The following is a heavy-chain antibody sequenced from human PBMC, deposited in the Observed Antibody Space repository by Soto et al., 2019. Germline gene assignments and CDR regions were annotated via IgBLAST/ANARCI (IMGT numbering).Heavy chain of an antibody. CDR3: ARHVGGYEIQPDY. Sequence: YWIGWVRQMPGKGPEWMGIIYPGDSDTRYSPSFQGQVTISADKSISTAYLQWSSLKASDTAMYYCARHVGGYEIQPDYWGQGTLVTVSS. D-gene: IGHD5-12*01. J-gene: IGHJ4*02. CDR2: IYPGDSDT. V-gene: IGHV5-51*01. CDR1: YW.